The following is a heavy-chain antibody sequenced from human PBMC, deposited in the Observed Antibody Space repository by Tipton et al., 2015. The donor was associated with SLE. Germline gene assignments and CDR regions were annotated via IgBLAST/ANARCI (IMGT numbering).Heavy chain of an antibody. CDR1: GGSISSSTYY. V-gene: IGHV4-39*01. D-gene: IGHD6-13*01. Sequence: TLSLTCTVSGGSISSSTYYWGWIRQPPGKGLEWVGSVYSSGATYYNPSLKSRVTMSVDTSKSQFSLNLGSVTAADTAVYYCARLEKGGYSSNWGQGTLVTVSS. J-gene: IGHJ1*01. CDR2: VYSSGAT. CDR3: ARLEKGGYSSN.